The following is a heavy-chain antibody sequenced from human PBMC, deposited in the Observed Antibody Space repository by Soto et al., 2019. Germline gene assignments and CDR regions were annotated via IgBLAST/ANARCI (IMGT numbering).Heavy chain of an antibody. D-gene: IGHD2-15*01. J-gene: IGHJ4*02. Sequence: EVQLVESGGGLVQPGGSLRLSCAASGFTFSTYWMHWVRQAPGKGLVWVSRINSDGGTTDYADSVRGRFTISRDNAKNTLYLQMNSLRAEDTAVYYCARDQGYCSGGSCYVAGYWGQGTLVTVSS. CDR3: ARDQGYCSGGSCYVAGY. CDR2: INSDGGTT. CDR1: GFTFSTYW. V-gene: IGHV3-74*01.